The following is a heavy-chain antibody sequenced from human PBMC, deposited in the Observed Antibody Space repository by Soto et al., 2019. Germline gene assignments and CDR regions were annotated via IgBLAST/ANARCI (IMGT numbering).Heavy chain of an antibody. CDR2: IIPIFGTA. D-gene: IGHD2-15*01. J-gene: IGHJ6*02. CDR1: GGTFSSYA. Sequence: QVQLVQSGAEVKKPGSSVKVSCKGSGGTFSSYAISWVRQAPGQGLEWMGGIIPIFGTANYAQKFQGRVTITADESTSTAYMELSSLRSEDTAVYYCARERSTVVTYYYYYYGMDVWGQGTTVTVSS. V-gene: IGHV1-69*01. CDR3: ARERSTVVTYYYYYYGMDV.